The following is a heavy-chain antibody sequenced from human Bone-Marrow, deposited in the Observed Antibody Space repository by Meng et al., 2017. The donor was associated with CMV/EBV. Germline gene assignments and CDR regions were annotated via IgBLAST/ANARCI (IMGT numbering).Heavy chain of an antibody. CDR2: ISWDGGST. J-gene: IGHJ4*02. Sequence: GESLKISCAASGFTFDDYAMHWVRQAPGKGLEWVSLISWDGGSTYYADSVKGRFTISRDNSKNSLYLQMNSLRAEDTALYYCAKVGITFGGVIGGYFDYWGQGTLVTVYS. D-gene: IGHD3-16*02. V-gene: IGHV3-43D*03. CDR1: GFTFDDYA. CDR3: AKVGITFGGVIGGYFDY.